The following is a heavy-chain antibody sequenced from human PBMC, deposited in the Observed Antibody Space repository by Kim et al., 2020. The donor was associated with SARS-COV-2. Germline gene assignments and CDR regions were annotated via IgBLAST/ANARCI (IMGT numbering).Heavy chain of an antibody. D-gene: IGHD4-17*01. CDR2: T. CDR3: ARDTDREYFQH. J-gene: IGHJ1*01. V-gene: IGHV4-59*01. Sequence: TNYNPSLKSRVTISVDTSKNQFSLKLSSVTAADTAVYYCARDTDREYFQHWGQGTLVTVSS.